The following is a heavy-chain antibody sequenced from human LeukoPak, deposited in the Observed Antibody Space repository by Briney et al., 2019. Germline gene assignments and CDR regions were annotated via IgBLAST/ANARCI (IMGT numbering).Heavy chain of an antibody. CDR3: ARSADRCSSNSCYPLI. D-gene: IGHD2-2*01. J-gene: IGHJ1*01. V-gene: IGHV3-23*01. CDR1: GFTFSSYA. CDR2: ISGSGGST. Sequence: PGGSPRLSCAASGFTFSSYAMSWVRQAPGKGLEWVSAISGSGGSTWYADSVKGRCTISRDNSKNTLYLQMNSLRAEDTAVYYCARSADRCSSNSCYPLIWGQGTLVIVSS.